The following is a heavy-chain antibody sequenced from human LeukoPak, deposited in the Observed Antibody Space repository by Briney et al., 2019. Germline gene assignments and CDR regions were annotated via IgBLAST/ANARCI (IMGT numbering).Heavy chain of an antibody. CDR2: FDPEDGET. CDR1: GYTLTELS. CDR3: ATAALGGDSPATFDY. J-gene: IGHJ4*02. V-gene: IGHV1-24*01. D-gene: IGHD4-17*01. Sequence: ASVNVSCTVCGYTLTELSMHWVRQAPGKGLEWMGGFDPEDGETIYAQKFQGRVTMTEDTSTDTAYMELSSLRSEDTAVYYCATAALGGDSPATFDYWGQGTLVTVSS.